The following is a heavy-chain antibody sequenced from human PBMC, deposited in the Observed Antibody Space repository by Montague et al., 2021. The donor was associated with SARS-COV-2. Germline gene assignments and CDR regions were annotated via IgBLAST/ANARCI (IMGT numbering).Heavy chain of an antibody. V-gene: IGHV4-39*01. J-gene: IGHJ4*02. CDR2: IYYNGNT. D-gene: IGHD2-21*02. CDR3: AVTVKYFFDN. Sequence: SETLSLTCNVSGDSITNTRYYWGWIRQPPGKALEWIGSIYYNGNTYYNPALERRALMSIDTSKNQFSLRLSSVIASDTAVYYCAVTVKYFFDNWGQGFLVTVSS. CDR1: GDSITNTRYY.